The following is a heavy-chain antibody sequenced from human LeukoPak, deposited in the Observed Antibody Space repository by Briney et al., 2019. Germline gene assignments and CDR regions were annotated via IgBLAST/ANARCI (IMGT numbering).Heavy chain of an antibody. Sequence: SVKVSCRASGGTFSSYAISWVRQAPGQGLEWMGGIIPIFGTANYAQKFQGRVTITADESTSTAYMELSSLRSEDTAVYYCASAYYDSSGDIWYWGQGTLVTVSS. J-gene: IGHJ4*02. V-gene: IGHV1-69*13. CDR1: GGTFSSYA. CDR3: ASAYYDSSGDIWY. D-gene: IGHD3-22*01. CDR2: IIPIFGTA.